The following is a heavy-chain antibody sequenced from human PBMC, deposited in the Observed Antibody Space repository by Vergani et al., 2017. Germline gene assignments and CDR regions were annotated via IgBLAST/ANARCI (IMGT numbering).Heavy chain of an antibody. CDR1: GGSISSGGYS. D-gene: IGHD6-19*01. CDR2: IYHSGST. CDR3: ANAVAGKGGGYFDL. Sequence: QLQLQESGSGLVKPSQTLSLTCAVSGGSISSGGYSWSWIRQPPGKGLEWIGYIYHSGSTYYNPSLKSRVTISVDRSKNQFSLKLSSVTAADTAVYYCANAVAGKGGGYFDLWGRGTLVTVSS. J-gene: IGHJ2*01. V-gene: IGHV4-30-2*01.